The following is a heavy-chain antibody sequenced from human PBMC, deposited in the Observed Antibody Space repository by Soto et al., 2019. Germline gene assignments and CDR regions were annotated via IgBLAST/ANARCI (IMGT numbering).Heavy chain of an antibody. CDR1: GGTLSSYA. CDR3: ATGGRISKVGASGIEAFDI. V-gene: IGHV1-69*13. CDR2: IIPIFGTA. J-gene: IGHJ3*02. Sequence: SVKVSCKASGGTLSSYAISWVRQAPGQGLEWMGGIIPIFGTANYAQKFQGRVTITADESTSTAYMELSSLRSEDTAVYYCATGGRISKVGASGIEAFDIWGQGTMVTVS. D-gene: IGHD1-26*01.